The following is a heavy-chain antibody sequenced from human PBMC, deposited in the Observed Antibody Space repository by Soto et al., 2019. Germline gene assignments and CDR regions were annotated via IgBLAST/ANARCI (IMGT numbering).Heavy chain of an antibody. CDR3: ARGSPYSGYAW. Sequence: QVQLQQWGAGLLKPSETLSLTCAVYGGSFSGYYWSWIRQPPGKGLEWIGEIYHSGSTNYNPSLKSRVTISVDTSKHQFSLKLSSVTAADTAVYYCARGSPYSGYAWWGQGTLVTVSS. CDR2: IYHSGST. CDR1: GGSFSGYY. V-gene: IGHV4-34*01. D-gene: IGHD5-12*01. J-gene: IGHJ4*02.